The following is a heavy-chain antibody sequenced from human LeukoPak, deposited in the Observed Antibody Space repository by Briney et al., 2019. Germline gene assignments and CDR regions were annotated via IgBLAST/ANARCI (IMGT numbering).Heavy chain of an antibody. Sequence: GGSLRLSCAASGFTFSTFAMSWVRQAPGKGLEWVSAISGSGGGTYYADSVKGRLTISRDNSKNTLYLQMSSLPAEDTAVYYCAKAFSAYENWPPNWFDPWGQGTLVTVSS. J-gene: IGHJ5*02. CDR1: GFTFSTFA. D-gene: IGHD5-12*01. CDR3: AKAFSAYENWPPNWFDP. V-gene: IGHV3-23*01. CDR2: ISGSGGGT.